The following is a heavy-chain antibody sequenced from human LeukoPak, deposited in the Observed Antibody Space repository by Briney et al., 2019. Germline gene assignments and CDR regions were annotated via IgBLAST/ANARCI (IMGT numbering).Heavy chain of an antibody. V-gene: IGHV1-2*06. D-gene: IGHD3-9*01. CDR1: GYTLTGYY. CDR3: ATVDYDILTGSS. CDR2: INPNSGGT. Sequence: ASVKVSCKASGYTLTGYYMHWVRQAPGQGLEWMGRINPNSGGTNYAQKFQGRVTMTRDTSISTAYMELSRLRSDDTAVYYCATVDYDILTGSSWGQGTLVTVSS. J-gene: IGHJ4*02.